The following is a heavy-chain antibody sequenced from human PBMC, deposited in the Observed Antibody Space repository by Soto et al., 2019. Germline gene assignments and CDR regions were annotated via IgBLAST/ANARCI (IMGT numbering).Heavy chain of an antibody. V-gene: IGHV3-15*07. CDR3: AKDGRRWDLPADY. J-gene: IGHJ4*02. D-gene: IGHD1-26*01. CDR1: GFPFVYVG. Sequence: PGGSLRLSCRASGFPFVYVGMNWVRQAPGKGLEWVGRIKSKGGGETTDYAAPVKGRFTISRDDSKDTLYLQMNSLKTEDTAVYYCAKDGRRWDLPADYWGQGALVTVSS. CDR2: IKSKGGGETT.